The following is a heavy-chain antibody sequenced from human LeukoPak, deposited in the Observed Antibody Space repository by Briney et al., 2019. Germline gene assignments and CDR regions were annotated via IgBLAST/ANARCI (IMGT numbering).Heavy chain of an antibody. Sequence: SETLSLTCTVSGGSISSSSYYWGWIRQPPGKGLERIGSPYYSRSTYYNPSLKSRVIISGDTSKNQFSLKMTSVTAADTAMYYCASFGYCSGGSCYPPGYWGQGTLVIVSP. CDR2: PYYSRST. J-gene: IGHJ4*02. V-gene: IGHV4-39*01. CDR1: GGSISSSSYY. D-gene: IGHD2-15*01. CDR3: ASFGYCSGGSCYPPGY.